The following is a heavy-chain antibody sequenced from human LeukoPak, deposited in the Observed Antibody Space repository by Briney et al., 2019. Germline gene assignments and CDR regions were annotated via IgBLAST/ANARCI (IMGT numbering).Heavy chain of an antibody. J-gene: IGHJ4*02. D-gene: IGHD1-1*01. CDR1: GNSISSTNW. Sequence: SETLSLTCAVSGNSISSTNWWTWVRQPPGKGLEWIGYIYYSGSTYYNPSLKSRVTISVDTSKNQFSLKLSSVTAADTAVYYCARVGERTGDWGQGTLVTVSS. CDR2: IYYSGST. CDR3: ARVGERTGD. V-gene: IGHV4-4*02.